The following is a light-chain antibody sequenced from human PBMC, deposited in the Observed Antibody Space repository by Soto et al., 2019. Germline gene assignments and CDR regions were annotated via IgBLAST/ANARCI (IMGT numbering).Light chain of an antibody. CDR2: EVS. J-gene: IGLJ2*01. Sequence: QPVLTQPASVSGSPGQSITISCTGTSSDVGGYNYVSWYQQYPGKAPKLMIYEVSNRPSGISNRFSGSKSGNTASLTISGLQAEDEADYYCSSYTSSITLVVFGGGTKLTVL. CDR3: SSYTSSITLVV. CDR1: SSDVGGYNY. V-gene: IGLV2-14*01.